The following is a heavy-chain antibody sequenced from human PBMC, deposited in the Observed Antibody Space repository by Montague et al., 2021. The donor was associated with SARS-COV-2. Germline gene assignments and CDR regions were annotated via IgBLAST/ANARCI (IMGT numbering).Heavy chain of an antibody. CDR2: ITGSGGST. J-gene: IGHJ4*02. D-gene: IGHD3-22*01. CDR3: AKGYYYDTSGYLHPFDY. CDR1: GFTFRGYG. V-gene: IGHV3-23*01. Sequence: SLRLSCAASGFTFRGYGMSWVRQAPGKGLEWVSGITGSGGSTYCADSVKGRFTISRDNSKNTLYLQMNSLRAEDTAVYYCAKGYYYDTSGYLHPFDYWGQGTLVTVSS.